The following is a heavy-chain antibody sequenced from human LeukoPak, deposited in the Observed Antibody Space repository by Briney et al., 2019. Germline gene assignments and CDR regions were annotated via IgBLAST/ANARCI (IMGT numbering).Heavy chain of an antibody. V-gene: IGHV1-46*01. CDR1: GYTFTSYY. Sequence: ASVKVSCRASGYTFTSYYMHWVRQAPGQGLEWMGIINPSGGSTSYAQKFQGRVTMTRDTSTSTVYMELSSLRSEDTAVYYCARVLRPSMIVVVIPPHPYFDYWGQGTLVTVSS. CDR2: INPSGGST. CDR3: ARVLRPSMIVVVIPPHPYFDY. J-gene: IGHJ4*02. D-gene: IGHD3-22*01.